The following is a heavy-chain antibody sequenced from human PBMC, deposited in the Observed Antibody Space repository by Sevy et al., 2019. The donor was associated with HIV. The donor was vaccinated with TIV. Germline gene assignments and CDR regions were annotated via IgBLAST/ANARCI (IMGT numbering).Heavy chain of an antibody. V-gene: IGHV3-33*01. CDR1: GFTFSSYG. J-gene: IGHJ2*01. Sequence: GVSLRLSCTASGFTFSSYGMHWVRQAPGKGLEWVAAIFYDGNNKYYADSVKGRFAISRDNSKNTVYLQMNSLRADDTAVYSCARESGSNWYFDLWGRGTLVTVSS. D-gene: IGHD1-26*01. CDR2: IFYDGNNK. CDR3: ARESGSNWYFDL.